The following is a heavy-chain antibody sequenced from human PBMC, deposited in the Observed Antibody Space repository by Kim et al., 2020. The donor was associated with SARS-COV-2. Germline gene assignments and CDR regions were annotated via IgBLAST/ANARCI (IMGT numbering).Heavy chain of an antibody. CDR2: ISYDGSNK. CDR3: AKDPYHPDCSSTSCYPGR. D-gene: IGHD2-2*01. V-gene: IGHV3-30*04. CDR1: GFTFSSYA. J-gene: IGHJ4*02. Sequence: GGSLRLSCAASGFTFSSYAMHWVRQAPGKGLEWVAVISYDGSNKYYADSVKGRFTISRDNSKNTLYLQMNSLRAEDTAVYYCAKDPYHPDCSSTSCYPGRWGQGTLVTVSS.